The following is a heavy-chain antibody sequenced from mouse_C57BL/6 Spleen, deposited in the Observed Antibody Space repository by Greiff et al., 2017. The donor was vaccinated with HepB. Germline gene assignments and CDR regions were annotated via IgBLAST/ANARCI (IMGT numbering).Heavy chain of an antibody. V-gene: IGHV1-55*01. CDR1: GYTFTSYW. CDR3: AIWPSYGNSFAY. Sequence: VQLQQPGAELVKPGASVTMSCKASGYTFTSYWITWVQQRPGQGLEWIGDIYPGSGSTNYNDKFKSKATLTVDTSSSTAYMQLSSLTSEDSAVYYCAIWPSYGNSFAYWGQGALVTVSA. J-gene: IGHJ3*01. CDR2: IYPGSGST. D-gene: IGHD2-10*01.